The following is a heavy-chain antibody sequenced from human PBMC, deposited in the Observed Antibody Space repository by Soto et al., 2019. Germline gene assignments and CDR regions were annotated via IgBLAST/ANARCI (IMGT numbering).Heavy chain of an antibody. J-gene: IGHJ3*02. CDR1: GFTFDDYA. CDR2: ISWNSGSI. V-gene: IGHV3-9*01. D-gene: IGHD4-17*01. Sequence: GGSLRLSCAASGFTFDDYAMHWVRQAPGKGLEWVSGISWNSGSIGYADSVKGRFTISRDNAKNSLYLQMNSLRAEDTALYYCAKDRGLTTVTSDAFDIWGQGTMVTVSS. CDR3: AKDRGLTTVTSDAFDI.